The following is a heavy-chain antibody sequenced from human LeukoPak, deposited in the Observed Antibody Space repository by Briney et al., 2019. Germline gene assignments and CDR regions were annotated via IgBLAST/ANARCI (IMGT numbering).Heavy chain of an antibody. CDR3: AKDQGIFGYSYYYYYMDV. J-gene: IGHJ6*03. CDR2: ISGSGGST. Sequence: GGSLRLSCAASGFTFSSYAMSWVRQAPGKGLEWVSAISGSGGSTYYADSVKGRFTISRDNSKNTLYLQMNSLRAEDTAVYYCAKDQGIFGYSYYYYYMDVWGKGTTVTVSS. V-gene: IGHV3-23*01. D-gene: IGHD3-3*01. CDR1: GFTFSSYA.